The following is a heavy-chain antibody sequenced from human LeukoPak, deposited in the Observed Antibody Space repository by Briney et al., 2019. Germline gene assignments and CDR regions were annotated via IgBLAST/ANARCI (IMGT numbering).Heavy chain of an antibody. Sequence: ASVKVSCKTSGYTFTSYGISWVRQAPGQGLEWMGWISAYSSNTNYAQKLQGRVTMTTDTSTSTAYMELRSLRSDDTAVYYCARDFGYSGSYLADYYYYYGMDVWGQGTTVTVSS. CDR3: ARDFGYSGSYLADYYYYYGMDV. D-gene: IGHD1-26*01. CDR1: GYTFTSYG. CDR2: ISAYSSNT. V-gene: IGHV1-18*01. J-gene: IGHJ6*02.